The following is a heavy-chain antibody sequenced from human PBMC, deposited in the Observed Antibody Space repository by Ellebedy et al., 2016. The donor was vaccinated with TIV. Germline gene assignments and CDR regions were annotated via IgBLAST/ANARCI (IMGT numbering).Heavy chain of an antibody. Sequence: SETLSLXXTVSGASISSGPYYWNWIRQHPGKGLEWIGYIYSGGSTYYSPSLKSRVTISLDTSKNQFSLKLTSVTAADTAVYYCARGIEQWLTYWGQGTLDTVSS. V-gene: IGHV4-31*03. CDR1: GASISSGPYY. CDR2: IYSGGST. CDR3: ARGIEQWLTY. D-gene: IGHD6-19*01. J-gene: IGHJ4*02.